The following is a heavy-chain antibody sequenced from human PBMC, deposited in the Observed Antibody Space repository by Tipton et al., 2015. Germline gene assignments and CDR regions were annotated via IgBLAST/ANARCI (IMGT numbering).Heavy chain of an antibody. J-gene: IGHJ6*02. CDR2: IYYSGST. D-gene: IGHD4-23*01. Sequence: LRLSCTVSGGSISSYYWSWIRQSPGKGLEWIVYIYYSGSTNYNPSLESRVTISVDTSKNQFYLKLNSVTAADTAVYYCARDGNDKQRVWGQGATVAASS. V-gene: IGHV4-59*01. CDR1: GGSISSYY. CDR3: ARDGNDKQRV.